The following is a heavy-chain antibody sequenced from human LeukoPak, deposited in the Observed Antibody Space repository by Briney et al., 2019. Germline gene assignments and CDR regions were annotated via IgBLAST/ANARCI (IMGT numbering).Heavy chain of an antibody. V-gene: IGHV3-15*01. CDR1: GFTFSNAW. CDR3: TTDRVVVILGNAFDI. Sequence: PGGSLRLSCAASGFTFSNAWMSWVRQAPGKGLEWVGRIKSRTDGGTTDYAAPVKGRFTISRDDSKNTLYLQMNSLKTEDTAVYYCTTDRVVVILGNAFDIWGQGTMVTVSS. J-gene: IGHJ3*02. D-gene: IGHD3-22*01. CDR2: IKSRTDGGTT.